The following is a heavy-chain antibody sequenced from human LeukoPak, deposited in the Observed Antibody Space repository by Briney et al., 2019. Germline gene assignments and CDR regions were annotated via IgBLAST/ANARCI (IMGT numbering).Heavy chain of an antibody. D-gene: IGHD3/OR15-3a*01. CDR3: ARPQWTGKGYYGMDV. CDR2: ISTSGTTI. J-gene: IGHJ6*02. Sequence: GGSVRLSCAASGFSLSTNEMNWVRQAPGKGLEWVSYISTSGTTIYYADSVKGRFTISRDNAKNSLFLQMSSLRVEDTAVYHCARPQWTGKGYYGMDVWGQGTTVTVSS. CDR1: GFSLSTNE. V-gene: IGHV3-48*03.